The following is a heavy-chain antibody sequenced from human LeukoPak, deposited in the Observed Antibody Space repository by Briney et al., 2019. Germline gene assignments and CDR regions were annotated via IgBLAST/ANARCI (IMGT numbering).Heavy chain of an antibody. CDR3: ARAGTYYYDSSGYLLYYFDY. V-gene: IGHV4-59*08. CDR1: GGTISSYY. J-gene: IGHJ4*02. D-gene: IGHD3-22*01. CDR2: IYYSGST. Sequence: SETVSLTCTVSGGTISSYYWSWILQPPGKGLEWIGYIYYSGSTNYNPSLKSQVTISVDTSKNQFSLKLSSVTAADTAVYYCARAGTYYYDSSGYLLYYFDYWGQGTLVTVSS.